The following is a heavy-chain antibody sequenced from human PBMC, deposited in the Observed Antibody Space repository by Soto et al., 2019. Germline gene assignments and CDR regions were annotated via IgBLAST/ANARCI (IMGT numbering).Heavy chain of an antibody. CDR1: WFTVISNY. CDR2: IYSGGST. V-gene: IGHV3-53*01. Sequence: QPGGSLRLSCASSWFTVISNYMSWVRQAPGKGLEWVSVIYSGGSTYYADSVEGRFTISRDNSKNTLYLRMNSLRAEDTAVYYCARRAVAHAFDIWGQGTMVTVSS. CDR3: ARRAVAHAFDI. D-gene: IGHD2-15*01. J-gene: IGHJ3*02.